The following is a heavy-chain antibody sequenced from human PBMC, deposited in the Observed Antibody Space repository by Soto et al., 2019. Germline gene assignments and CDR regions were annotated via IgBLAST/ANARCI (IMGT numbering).Heavy chain of an antibody. Sequence: PSETLSLTCTVSGGSISSSSYYWGWIRQPPGKGLEWIGSIYYSGSTYYNPSLKSRVTISVDTSKNQFSLKLSSVTAADTAVYYCARGYDSSAQGAFDIWGQGTMVTVSS. CDR3: ARGYDSSAQGAFDI. D-gene: IGHD3-22*01. CDR2: IYYSGST. J-gene: IGHJ3*02. CDR1: GGSISSSSYY. V-gene: IGHV4-39*01.